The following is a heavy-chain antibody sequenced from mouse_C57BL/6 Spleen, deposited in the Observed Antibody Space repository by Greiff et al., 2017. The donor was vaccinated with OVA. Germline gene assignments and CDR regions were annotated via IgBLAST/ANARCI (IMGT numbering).Heavy chain of an antibody. CDR1: GYAFSSSW. CDR3: TRWNRDWYFDV. V-gene: IGHV1-82*01. CDR2: IYPGDGDT. Sequence: QVQLQQSGPELVKPGASVKISCKASGYAFSSSWMNWVKQRPGKGLEWIGRIYPGDGDTNYNGKFKGKATLTADKSSSTAYMQLSSLTSEDSAVCCCTRWNRDWYFDVWGTGTTVTVSS. J-gene: IGHJ1*03.